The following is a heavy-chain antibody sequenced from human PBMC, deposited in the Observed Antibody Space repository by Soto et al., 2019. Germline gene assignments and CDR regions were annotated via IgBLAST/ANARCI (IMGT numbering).Heavy chain of an antibody. V-gene: IGHV4-4*07. CDR3: ARGQRFSDWFYP. J-gene: IGHJ5*02. D-gene: IGHD6-25*01. CDR1: GGTISGYY. CDR2: IYSSGNT. Sequence: SETLSLTCSVSGGTISGYYWTWIRQPAGKGLEWIGRIYSSGNTKYNPSLQSRVTMSLDTSNNQFSLRLTSVTAAYTAVYYCARGQRFSDWFYPWGQGTWVTVSS.